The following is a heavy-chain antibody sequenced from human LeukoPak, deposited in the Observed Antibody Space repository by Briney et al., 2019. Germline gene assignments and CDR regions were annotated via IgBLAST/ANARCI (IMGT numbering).Heavy chain of an antibody. CDR2: ISSSGSTI. CDR3: ARARGPFLSTFGGVIVPDY. J-gene: IGHJ4*02. D-gene: IGHD3-16*02. Sequence: GGSLRLSCAASGFTFSDYYMSWIRQAPGKGLEWVSYISSSGSTIYYADSVKGRFTISRDNAKNSLYLQMNSLRAEDTAVYYCARARGPFLSTFGGVIVPDYWGQGTLVTVSS. CDR1: GFTFSDYY. V-gene: IGHV3-11*04.